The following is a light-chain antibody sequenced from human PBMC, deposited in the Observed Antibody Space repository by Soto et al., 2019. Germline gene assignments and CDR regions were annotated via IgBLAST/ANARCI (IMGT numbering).Light chain of an antibody. CDR3: SSYTNINTRACV. V-gene: IGLV2-14*02. CDR2: EVT. J-gene: IGLJ1*01. Sequence: QSALTQPASVSGSPGQSITISCAGGGSDIGANNLVSWYQQHPGTVPRLLIFEVTKRPTGISSRFSGSKSGNTASLTISGLQAEDEAEYYCSSYTNINTRACVFGTGTKLTVL. CDR1: GSDIGANNL.